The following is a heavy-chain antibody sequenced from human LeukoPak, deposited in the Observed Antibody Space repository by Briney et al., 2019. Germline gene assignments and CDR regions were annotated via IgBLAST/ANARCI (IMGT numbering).Heavy chain of an antibody. D-gene: IGHD1-14*01. CDR3: ARNHPDHGDDY. Sequence: GGSLRLSCAASGFTFRTFLMNWVRQAPGKGLEWVANMNQDGSQTDYLDSVKGRFTTSRDNAKQSMYLQMDSLKVDDTAIYYCARNHPDHGDDYWGQGTMVTVSS. V-gene: IGHV3-7*01. CDR2: MNQDGSQT. J-gene: IGHJ4*02. CDR1: GFTFRTFL.